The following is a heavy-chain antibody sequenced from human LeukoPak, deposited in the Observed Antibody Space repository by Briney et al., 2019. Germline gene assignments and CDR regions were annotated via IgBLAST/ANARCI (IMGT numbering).Heavy chain of an antibody. CDR1: GFTFGSYA. CDR3: AKHFCTGLDCSLFDS. J-gene: IGHJ4*02. D-gene: IGHD3/OR15-3a*01. CDR2: ISSNGGST. V-gene: IGHV3-64*04. Sequence: GGSLRLSCSASGFTFGSYAMHWVRQAQGKGLEYVSAISSNGGSTYYADSVKGRFTISRDNSKNTLSLQLNSLRPEDTALYYCAKHFCTGLDCSLFDSWGQGTLVTVSS.